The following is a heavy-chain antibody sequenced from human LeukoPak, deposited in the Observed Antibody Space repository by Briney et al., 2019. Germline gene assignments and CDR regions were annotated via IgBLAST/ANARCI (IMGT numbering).Heavy chain of an antibody. CDR2: ITSSSSHM. CDR1: GFTFSSYS. V-gene: IGHV3-21*01. CDR3: ARETFLAPDN. Sequence: PGGSLRLSCAASGFTFSSYSMNWVRQAPGKGLEWVSFITSSSSHMYYADSVKGRFTISRDNAKNSLYLQMNSLRVEDTAVYYCARETFLAPDNWGQGTLVTVSS. J-gene: IGHJ4*02. D-gene: IGHD3-3*02.